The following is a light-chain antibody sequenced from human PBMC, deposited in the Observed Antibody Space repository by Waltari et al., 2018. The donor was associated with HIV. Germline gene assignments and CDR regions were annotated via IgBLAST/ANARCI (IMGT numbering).Light chain of an antibody. CDR2: HDS. CDR3: QAWDSSTAVV. Sequence: SYELTQPPSLSVSPGQTASITCSGDKLGDKYACWYQQKPGQSPVLVIYHDSKRPSGIPERFSGSNSGNTATLTISGTQAMDEADYYCQAWDSSTAVVFGGGTELTVL. CDR1: KLGDKY. J-gene: IGLJ2*01. V-gene: IGLV3-1*01.